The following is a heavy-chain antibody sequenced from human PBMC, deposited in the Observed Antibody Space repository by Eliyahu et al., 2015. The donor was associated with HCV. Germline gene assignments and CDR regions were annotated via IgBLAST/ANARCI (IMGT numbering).Heavy chain of an antibody. V-gene: IGHV3-30-3*01. CDR3: ARSLRYFASATCFDY. Sequence: QVQLVESGGGVVQPGRSLRLSCAASGFTFXXYAMHWVRQAPGKGLEWVAVISYDGSNKYYADSVKGRFTISRDNSKNTLYLQMNSLRAEDTAVYYCARSLRYFASATCFDYWGQGTLVTVSS. D-gene: IGHD3-9*01. CDR1: GFTFXXYA. J-gene: IGHJ4*02. CDR2: ISYDGSNK.